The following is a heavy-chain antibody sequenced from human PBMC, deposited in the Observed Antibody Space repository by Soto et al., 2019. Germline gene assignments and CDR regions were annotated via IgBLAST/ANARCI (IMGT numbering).Heavy chain of an antibody. J-gene: IGHJ4*02. V-gene: IGHV4-59*01. CDR2: IYYSGIT. D-gene: IGHD6-13*01. Sequence: AETLSLTCTVSGHSFSSYYWSWLRPPPGKGLEWIGYIYYSGITNYNPSLKSRVTISGDTAKNQFALRLSSGTAEDTAVYYCARAVPLGIAADGPVYYFYYWGQGTLVNVSA. CDR1: GHSFSSYY. CDR3: ARAVPLGIAADGPVYYFYY.